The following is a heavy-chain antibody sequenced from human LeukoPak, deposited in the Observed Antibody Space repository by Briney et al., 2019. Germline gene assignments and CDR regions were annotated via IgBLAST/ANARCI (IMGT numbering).Heavy chain of an antibody. Sequence: ASVKVSCKASGYTFTTCDINWVRQATGQGLEWVGWMNPNSGNTGYAQSFQGRVTMTRDTSISTAYMELSNLRSEDTAIYYCTRGSSGRRDYWGQGTLVTVSS. CDR1: GYTFTTCD. CDR2: MNPNSGNT. J-gene: IGHJ4*02. D-gene: IGHD6-19*01. V-gene: IGHV1-8*01. CDR3: TRGSSGRRDY.